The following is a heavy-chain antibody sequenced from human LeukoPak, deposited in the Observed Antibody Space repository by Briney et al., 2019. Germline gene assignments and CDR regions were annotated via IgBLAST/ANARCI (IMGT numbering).Heavy chain of an antibody. CDR3: AKDRAVAGRGDY. J-gene: IGHJ4*02. V-gene: IGHV3-23*01. CDR2: ISGSGGGT. D-gene: IGHD6-19*01. CDR1: GFTFSSYA. Sequence: GGSLRLSCAASGFTFSSYAMSWVRQAPGKGLEWVSAISGSGGGTYYADSVKGRFTISRDNSKNTLYLQMNSLRAEDTAVYYCAKDRAVAGRGDYWGQGTLVTVSS.